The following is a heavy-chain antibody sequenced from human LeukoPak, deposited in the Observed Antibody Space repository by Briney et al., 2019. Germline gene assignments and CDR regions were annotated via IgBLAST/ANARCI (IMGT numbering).Heavy chain of an antibody. CDR2: INTNTGDP. CDR1: GYTFTSYA. V-gene: IGHV7-4-1*02. D-gene: IGHD3-9*01. J-gene: IGHJ5*02. Sequence: GASVKVSCKASGYTFTSYAMNWVRQAPGQGLEWMGWINTNTGDPTYAQGFTGRFVFSLDTSVSTAYLQISSLKAEDTAVYYCARDHHYDILTGPLGDWFDPWGQGTLVTVSS. CDR3: ARDHHYDILTGPLGDWFDP.